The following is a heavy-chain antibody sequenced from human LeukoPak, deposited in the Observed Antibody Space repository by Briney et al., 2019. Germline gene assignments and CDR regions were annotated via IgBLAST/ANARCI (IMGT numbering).Heavy chain of an antibody. CDR2: FDPDDDET. CDR1: GYSLTELS. V-gene: IGHV1-24*01. J-gene: IGHJ4*02. Sequence: ASVKVSCKVSGYSLTELSLHWVRQSPGKGLEWMGSFDPDDDETIYAQKFQGRVNMTEDTSTSTAYMELRSLRSDDTAVYYCARHRFASPLDSWGQGTLVTVSS. CDR3: ARHRFASPLDS. D-gene: IGHD2-21*01.